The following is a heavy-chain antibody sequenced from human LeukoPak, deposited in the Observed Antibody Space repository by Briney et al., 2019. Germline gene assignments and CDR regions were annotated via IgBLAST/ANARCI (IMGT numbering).Heavy chain of an antibody. J-gene: IGHJ6*03. CDR2: INHSGST. V-gene: IGHV4-39*07. CDR1: SGSISTSNYY. CDR3: ARRPWVRPHYYGSGRHYYYYMDV. Sequence: PSETLSLTCTVSSGSISTSNYYWSWIRQPPGKGLEWIGEINHSGSTKYNPSLKSRVTISVDTSKNQFSLKLTSVTAADTAVYYCARRPWVRPHYYGSGRHYYYYMDVWGKGTTVTISS. D-gene: IGHD3-10*01.